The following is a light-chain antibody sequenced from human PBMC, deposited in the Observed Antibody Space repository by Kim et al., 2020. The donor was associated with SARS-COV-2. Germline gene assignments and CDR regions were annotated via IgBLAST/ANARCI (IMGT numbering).Light chain of an antibody. CDR3: AAWDDSLNVVL. J-gene: IGLJ2*01. CDR2: SNN. V-gene: IGLV1-44*01. CDR1: SSNIGSNT. Sequence: QSVLTKQPSASGTPGQRVTISCSGSSSNIGSNTVNWYQQLPGTAPKLLIYSNNQRPSGVPDRFSGSKSGTSASLAISGLQSEDEADYYCAAWDDSLNVVLFGGGTQLTVL.